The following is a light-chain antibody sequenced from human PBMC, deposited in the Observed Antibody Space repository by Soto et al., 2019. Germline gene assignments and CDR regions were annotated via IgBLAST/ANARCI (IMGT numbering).Light chain of an antibody. Sequence: QVTVSPSSVSVSVGDRVTVTCQASQNINNYLNWYQQKPGRAPKLLIYDASNLEAGVPSRFRGSGSGTEFTVTISRLQPEDISTYYCLQDEMLRNLGQGTRLEIK. V-gene: IGKV1-33*01. J-gene: IGKJ5*01. CDR1: QNINNY. CDR3: LQDEMLRN. CDR2: DAS.